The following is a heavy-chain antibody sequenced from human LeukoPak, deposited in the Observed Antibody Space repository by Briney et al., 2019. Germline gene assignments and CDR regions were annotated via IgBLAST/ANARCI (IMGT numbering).Heavy chain of an antibody. V-gene: IGHV3-30-3*01. Sequence: GGSLRLSCAASGFTFSMYYMHWVRQAPGKGLEWVAVISYDGSNKYYADSVKGRFTISRDNSKNTLYLQVSSLRAEDTAVYYCAREEVVVAATYWFDPWGQGTLVTVSS. CDR1: GFTFSMYY. J-gene: IGHJ5*02. D-gene: IGHD2-15*01. CDR3: AREEVVVAATYWFDP. CDR2: ISYDGSNK.